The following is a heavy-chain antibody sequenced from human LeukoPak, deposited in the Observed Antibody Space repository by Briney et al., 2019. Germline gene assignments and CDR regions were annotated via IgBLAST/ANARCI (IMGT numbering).Heavy chain of an antibody. D-gene: IGHD6-13*01. J-gene: IGHJ4*02. CDR2: IYSSGAT. CDR1: GVTVSSNY. V-gene: IGHV3-66*01. Sequence: GGSLRLSCAASGVTVSSNYMSWVRQAPGKGLAWVSVIYSSGATFYADSVKGRFTISRDNSKNTLYLQMNSLRAEDTAVYYCARDRDSSSDVGDGGQGTLVTVSS. CDR3: ARDRDSSSDVGD.